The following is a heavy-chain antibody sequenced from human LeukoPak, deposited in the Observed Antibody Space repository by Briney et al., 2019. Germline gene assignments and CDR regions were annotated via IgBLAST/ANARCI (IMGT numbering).Heavy chain of an antibody. J-gene: IGHJ5*02. D-gene: IGHD6-19*01. Sequence: PSETLSLTCTVSGDSISSYYWTWLRQPPGKGLEWIGYIYYSGSTNYSPSLKSRVTMSVDTSKNQFSLKLSSVTAADTAVYYCARGSGWYYHWGQGTLVTVSS. CDR2: IYYSGST. CDR3: ARGSGWYYH. V-gene: IGHV4-59*01. CDR1: GDSISSYY.